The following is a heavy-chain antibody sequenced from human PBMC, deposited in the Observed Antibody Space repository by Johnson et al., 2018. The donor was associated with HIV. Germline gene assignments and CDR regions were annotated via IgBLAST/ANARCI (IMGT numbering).Heavy chain of an antibody. CDR2: ISSSGSTI. J-gene: IGHJ3*02. CDR1: GFTFSDYY. Sequence: QVQLVESGGGVVRPGGSLRLSCAASGFTFSDYYMSWIRQAPGKGLEWVSYISSSGSTIYYADSVKGRFTISRDNAKNTLYLQMNSLGAEDTAVYYCAKSPRFTIFGSDAFDIWGQGTMVTVSS. D-gene: IGHD3-3*01. CDR3: AKSPRFTIFGSDAFDI. V-gene: IGHV3-11*01.